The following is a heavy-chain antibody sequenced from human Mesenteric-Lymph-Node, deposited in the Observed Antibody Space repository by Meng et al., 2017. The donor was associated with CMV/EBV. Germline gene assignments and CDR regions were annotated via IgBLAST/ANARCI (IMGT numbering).Heavy chain of an antibody. D-gene: IGHD7-27*01. CDR2: IRPDGSNK. Sequence: GESLKISCAASGFTFSSHNMNWVRQAPGKGLEWVAFIRPDGSNKYYADSVKGRFTISRDNSQSTLYMQMNSLRAEDTAVYYCAKPLTGERDYWGQGTLVTVSS. CDR3: AKPLTGERDY. CDR1: GFTFSSHN. V-gene: IGHV3-30*02. J-gene: IGHJ4*02.